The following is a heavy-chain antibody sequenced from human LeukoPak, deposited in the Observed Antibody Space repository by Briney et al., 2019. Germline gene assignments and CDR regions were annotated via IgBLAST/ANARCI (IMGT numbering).Heavy chain of an antibody. V-gene: IGHV3-21*01. CDR2: ISSTSSYI. D-gene: IGHD3-9*01. J-gene: IGHJ4*02. Sequence: PGGSLRLSCAASGFTSSSYMNRVRQAPGKGLEWVSSISSTSSYIYYADSVKGRFTISRDNAKNSLYLQMNSLRADDTAVYYCARGQSRYFDWYLGFFDYWGQGTLVTVSS. CDR1: GFTSSSY. CDR3: ARGQSRYFDWYLGFFDY.